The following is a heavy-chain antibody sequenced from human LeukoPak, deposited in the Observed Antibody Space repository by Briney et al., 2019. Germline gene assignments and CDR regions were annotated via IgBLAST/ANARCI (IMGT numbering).Heavy chain of an antibody. Sequence: PGGSLRLSCAASGFTFSSYAMSWVRQAPGKGLEWVSAISGSGGSTYYADSVKGRFTISRDNSKSTLYLQMNSLRAEDTAVYYCAKDITAVTTSALGDWGQGTLVTVSS. J-gene: IGHJ4*02. V-gene: IGHV3-23*01. CDR1: GFTFSSYA. CDR3: AKDITAVTTSALGD. CDR2: ISGSGGST. D-gene: IGHD4-17*01.